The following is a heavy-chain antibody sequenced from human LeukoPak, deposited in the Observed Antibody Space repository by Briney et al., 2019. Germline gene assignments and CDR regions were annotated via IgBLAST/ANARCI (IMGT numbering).Heavy chain of an antibody. CDR1: GDSISSGGYY. D-gene: IGHD3-10*01. CDR3: ARDSKWQTMVRRAHYYYGMDV. V-gene: IGHV4-31*03. J-gene: IGHJ6*02. Sequence: NTSETLSLTCTVSGDSISSGGYYWSWIRQHPGKGLEWIGYIYYSGSTYYNPSLKSRVTISVDTSKNQFSLKLSSVTAADTAVYYCARDSKWQTMVRRAHYYYGMDVWGQGTTVTVSS. CDR2: IYYSGST.